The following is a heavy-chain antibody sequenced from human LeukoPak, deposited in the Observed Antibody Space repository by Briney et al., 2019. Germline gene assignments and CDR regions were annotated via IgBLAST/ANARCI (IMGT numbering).Heavy chain of an antibody. J-gene: IGHJ4*02. CDR3: AKDQYYYDSSGYSDY. V-gene: IGHV3-30*18. D-gene: IGHD3-22*01. CDR1: GFTFSSYG. CDR2: ISYDGSNK. Sequence: GGSLRLSCAASGFTFSSYGMHWVRQAPGKGLEWAAVISYDGSNKYYADSVKGRFTISRDNSKNTLYLQMNSLRAEDTAVYYCAKDQYYYDSSGYSDYWGQGTLVTVSS.